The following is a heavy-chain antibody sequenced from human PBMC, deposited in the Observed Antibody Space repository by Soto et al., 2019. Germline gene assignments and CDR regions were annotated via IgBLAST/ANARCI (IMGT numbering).Heavy chain of an antibody. CDR2: IIPIFGTA. D-gene: IGHD1-20*01. Sequence: SGKVCCKASAGTFISYAISWVRQAPGQGLEWMGGIIPIFGTANYAQKFQGRVTITADKSTSTAYMELSSLRSEDTAVYYCASPPTLGITGPPDVWGQGTTVTVSS. CDR3: ASPPTLGITGPPDV. V-gene: IGHV1-69*06. J-gene: IGHJ6*02. CDR1: AGTFISYA.